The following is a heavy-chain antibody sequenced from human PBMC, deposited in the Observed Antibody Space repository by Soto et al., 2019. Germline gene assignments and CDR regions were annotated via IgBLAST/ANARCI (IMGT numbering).Heavy chain of an antibody. D-gene: IGHD4-17*01. CDR2: ITNSGRST. J-gene: IGHJ4*02. CDR1: GFIFNNYA. CDR3: AKRPASRRCFDY. Sequence: EVQLLESGGGLVQPGGSLRLSCAASGFIFNNYAMTWVRQAPGKGLEWVSTITNSGRSTFYADSVKGRFTISRDNSKNTLYLQMNSLRAEDTVIYYCAKRPASRRCFDYWGQGTLVTVSS. V-gene: IGHV3-23*01.